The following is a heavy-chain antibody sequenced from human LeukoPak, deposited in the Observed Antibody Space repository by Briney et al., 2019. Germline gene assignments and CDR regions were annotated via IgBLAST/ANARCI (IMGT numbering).Heavy chain of an antibody. D-gene: IGHD4-17*01. J-gene: IGHJ4*02. CDR2: ISAADGTT. CDR3: ARCGAAVTTHFSH. CDR1: GYTFSNYG. Sequence: ASVKVSCKASGYTFSNYGITWARQAPGQGLEYMGWISAADGTTNYAQKVQGRVTMTTDTSTSTAYMELRSLRSDDTAVYYCARCGAAVTTHFSHWGQGTLVTVPS. V-gene: IGHV1-18*01.